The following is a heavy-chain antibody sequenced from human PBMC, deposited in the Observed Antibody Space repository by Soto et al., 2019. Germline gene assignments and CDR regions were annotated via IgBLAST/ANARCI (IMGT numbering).Heavy chain of an antibody. V-gene: IGHV4-34*01. CDR3: ARYQDCGGDCSYYGMDV. CDR1: GGSFSGYY. CDR2: INHSGST. J-gene: IGHJ6*02. D-gene: IGHD2-21*02. Sequence: SETLSLTCAVYGGSFSGYYWSWIRQPPGKGLEWIGEINHSGSTNYNPSLKSRVTISVDTSKNQFSLKLSSVTAADTAVYYCARYQDCGGDCSYYGMDVWGQGTTVTVSS.